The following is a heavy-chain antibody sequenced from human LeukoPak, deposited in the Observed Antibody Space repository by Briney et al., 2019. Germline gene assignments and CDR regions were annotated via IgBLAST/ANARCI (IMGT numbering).Heavy chain of an antibody. D-gene: IGHD5-24*01. CDR1: GGSISSSSYY. CDR2: IYYSGST. V-gene: IGHV4-39*01. Sequence: SETLSLTCTVSGGSISSSSYYWGWIRQPPGKGLEWIGSIYYSGSTYYNPSLKSRVTISVDTSKNQFSLKLSSVTAADTAVYYCARLEMATRDGFDYWGQGTLVTVSS. J-gene: IGHJ4*02. CDR3: ARLEMATRDGFDY.